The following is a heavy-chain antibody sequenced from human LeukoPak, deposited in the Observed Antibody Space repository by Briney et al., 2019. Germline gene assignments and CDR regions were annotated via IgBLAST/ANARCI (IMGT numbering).Heavy chain of an antibody. Sequence: PGRSLRLSCAASGFTFSSYAMHWVRQAPGKGLEWVAVISYDGSNKYYADSVKGRFTISRDNAKNTLYMQMNSLRAENTAVYYCARDPLEWELPNDYWGQGTLVTVSS. CDR3: ARDPLEWELPNDY. J-gene: IGHJ4*02. CDR2: ISYDGSNK. V-gene: IGHV3-30-3*01. D-gene: IGHD1-26*01. CDR1: GFTFSSYA.